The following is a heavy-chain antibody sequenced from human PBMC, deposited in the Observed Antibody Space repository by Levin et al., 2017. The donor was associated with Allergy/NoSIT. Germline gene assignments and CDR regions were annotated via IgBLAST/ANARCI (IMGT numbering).Heavy chain of an antibody. J-gene: IGHJ4*02. CDR2: IHYTGNT. CDR1: GGSMTYHY. Sequence: SETLSLTCTVSGGSMTYHYWNWIRHSPGKRLEWIGYIHYTGNTKYNPSLKSGVIIVADMATNQFSLSLTSVTAEDTALYYGARGDEQAYESRFYFDYWGQGSRVTVSS. V-gene: IGHV4-59*11. D-gene: IGHD3-22*01. CDR3: ARGDEQAYESRFYFDY.